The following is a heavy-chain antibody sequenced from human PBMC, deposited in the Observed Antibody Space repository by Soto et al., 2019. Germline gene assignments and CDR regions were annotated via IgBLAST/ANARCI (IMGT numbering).Heavy chain of an antibody. V-gene: IGHV4-31*03. CDR1: GGSISSDGNY. CDR3: ARARMVRGIIYYYGMDV. J-gene: IGHJ6*02. CDR2: IYYSGST. Sequence: QVQLQESGPGLVKSSQTLSLTCTVSGGSISSDGNYWSWIRQHPGKGLEWIGYIYYSGSTNYNPSLKSRVNISVDTSKNPFSLKLNSVTAADTAVYYCARARMVRGIIYYYGMDVWGQGTTVTVSS. D-gene: IGHD3-10*01.